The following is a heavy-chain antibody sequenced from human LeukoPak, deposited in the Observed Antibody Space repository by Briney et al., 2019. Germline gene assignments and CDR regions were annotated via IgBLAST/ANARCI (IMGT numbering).Heavy chain of an antibody. CDR1: GFTFSRYW. J-gene: IGHJ4*02. D-gene: IGHD2-8*01. CDR2: IKQDGSEK. CDR3: TTDEWH. Sequence: PGGSLRLSCAASGFTFSRYWMSWVRQAPGKGLEWVANIKQDGSEKYYVDSVKGRFTISRDNAKNFMYLQMNSLRAEDTAVYYCTTDEWHWGQGALVTVSS. V-gene: IGHV3-7*03.